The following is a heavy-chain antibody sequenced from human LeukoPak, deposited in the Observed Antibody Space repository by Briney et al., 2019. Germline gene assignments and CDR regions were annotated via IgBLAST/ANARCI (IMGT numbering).Heavy chain of an antibody. CDR2: ISSSGSTI. CDR3: ARGDMDTAMVTGRTGAFDI. CDR1: GFTFSSYE. Sequence: GGSLRLSCAASGFTFSSYEMNWVRQAPGKGLEWVSYISSSGSTIYYADSVKGRFTISRDNAKNSLYLQMNSLRAEDTAVYYCARGDMDTAMVTGRTGAFDIWGQGTMVTVSS. D-gene: IGHD5-18*01. J-gene: IGHJ3*02. V-gene: IGHV3-48*03.